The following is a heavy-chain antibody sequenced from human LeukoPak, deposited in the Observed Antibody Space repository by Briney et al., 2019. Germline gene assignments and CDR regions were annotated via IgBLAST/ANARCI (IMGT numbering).Heavy chain of an antibody. Sequence: GGSLRLSCSASGFTFSSYAMHWVRQAPGKGLEHVSTISSNGVSTDSADAVKGRFTISRDNSKNTLYLQMSSLRAEDTALYYCVTDPCRTDSCYIYFHLWGQGTLVTVSA. D-gene: IGHD2-2*02. CDR3: VTDPCRTDSCYIYFHL. J-gene: IGHJ1*01. V-gene: IGHV3-64D*06. CDR2: ISSNGVST. CDR1: GFTFSSYA.